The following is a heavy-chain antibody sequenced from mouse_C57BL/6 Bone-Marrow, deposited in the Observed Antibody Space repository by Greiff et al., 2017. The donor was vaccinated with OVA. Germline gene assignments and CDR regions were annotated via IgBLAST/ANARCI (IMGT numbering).Heavy chain of an antibody. Sequence: VKLVESGPGLVQPSQSLSITCTVSGFSFTSYGVHWVRQSPGKGLEWRGVIWSGGRTDYNAAFISRLSISKDNSKSQVFFKMNSLQADDTAIYYCARNGLVYWYFDVWGTGTTVTVSS. J-gene: IGHJ1*03. CDR1: GFSFTSYG. CDR3: ARNGLVYWYFDV. CDR2: IWSGGRT. V-gene: IGHV2-2*01. D-gene: IGHD6-1*01.